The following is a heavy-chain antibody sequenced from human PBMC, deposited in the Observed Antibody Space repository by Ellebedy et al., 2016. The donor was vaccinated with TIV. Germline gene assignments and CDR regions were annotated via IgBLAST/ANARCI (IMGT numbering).Heavy chain of an antibody. CDR1: GFTFSSYW. CDR3: AKGRDWVRWTSVRTPIDY. D-gene: IGHD4-17*01. V-gene: IGHV3-7*01. Sequence: GGSLRLXXAASGFTFSSYWMSWVRQAPGKGLEWVANIKQDGSEKYYVDSVKGRFTISRDNAKNSLYLQMNSLRAEDTAVYYCAKGRDWVRWTSVRTPIDYWGQGTLVTVSS. J-gene: IGHJ4*02. CDR2: IKQDGSEK.